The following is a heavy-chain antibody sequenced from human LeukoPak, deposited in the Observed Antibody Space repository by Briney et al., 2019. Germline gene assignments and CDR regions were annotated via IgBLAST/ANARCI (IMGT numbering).Heavy chain of an antibody. Sequence: GGSLRLSCAASGFTFSSYGMSWVRQAPGKGLEWVSAISGSGGSTYYTDSVEGRFTISRDNSKNTLYLQMNSLRAEDTAFYYCARDSGFSGTQRGEYWGQGTLVTVSS. D-gene: IGHD3/OR15-3a*01. CDR2: ISGSGGST. CDR1: GFTFSSYG. V-gene: IGHV3-23*01. J-gene: IGHJ4*02. CDR3: ARDSGFSGTQRGEY.